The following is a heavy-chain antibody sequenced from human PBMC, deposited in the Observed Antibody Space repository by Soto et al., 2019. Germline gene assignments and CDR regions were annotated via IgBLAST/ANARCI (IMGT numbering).Heavy chain of an antibody. J-gene: IGHJ6*02. D-gene: IGHD1-26*01. CDR1: GGSFSGYY. V-gene: IGHV4-34*01. CDR2: INHSGST. CDR3: AGFARGATKVYYYGMDV. Sequence: SETLSLTCAVYGGSFSGYYWSWIRQPPGKGLEWIGEINHSGSTNYNPSLKSRVTISVDTSKNQFSLKLSSVTAADTAVYYCAGFARGATKVYYYGMDVWGQGTTVTSP.